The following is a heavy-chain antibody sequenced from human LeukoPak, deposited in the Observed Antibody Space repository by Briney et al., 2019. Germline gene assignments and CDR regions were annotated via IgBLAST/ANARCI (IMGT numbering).Heavy chain of an antibody. CDR3: ARGVPDYGDYGSNWFDP. CDR1: GGSFSGYY. Sequence: SETLSLTCAVYGGSFSGYYWSWIRQPPGKGLEWTGEINHSGSTNYNPSLKSRVTISVDTSKNQFSLKLSSVTAADTAVYYCARGVPDYGDYGSNWFDPWGQGTLVTVSS. CDR2: INHSGST. V-gene: IGHV4-34*01. J-gene: IGHJ5*02. D-gene: IGHD4-17*01.